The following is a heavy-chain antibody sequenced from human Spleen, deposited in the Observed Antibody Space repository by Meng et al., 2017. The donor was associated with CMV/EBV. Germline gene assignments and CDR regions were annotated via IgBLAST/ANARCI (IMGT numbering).Heavy chain of an antibody. Sequence: SDTLSLTCTVSGASVTSGGNYWSWIRQPPGKGLEWIGYIYNNGGTNYNPSLKSRVTISVDMSKNQFSLKLNAVTAADTDISYCARCVPRPNYYFDYWGQGTLVTVSS. CDR3: ARCVPRPNYYFDY. D-gene: IGHD1-1*01. CDR1: GASVTSGGNY. CDR2: IYNNGGT. V-gene: IGHV4-61*08. J-gene: IGHJ4*02.